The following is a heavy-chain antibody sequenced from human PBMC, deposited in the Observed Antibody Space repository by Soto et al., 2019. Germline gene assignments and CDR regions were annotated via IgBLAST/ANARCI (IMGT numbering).Heavy chain of an antibody. CDR2: IYTSGSS. CDR1: GDSIRNYF. Sequence: SETLSLTCTVSGDSIRNYFWSWIRQPAGKGLEWIGRIYTSGSSNYNPSLKSRLTMTVDTSKNQVSLNLRSVTAADTAVHYCARDPGTSMIENYYNGMDVWGRGTTVTVS. V-gene: IGHV4-4*07. D-gene: IGHD3-16*01. CDR3: ARDPGTSMIENYYNGMDV. J-gene: IGHJ6*02.